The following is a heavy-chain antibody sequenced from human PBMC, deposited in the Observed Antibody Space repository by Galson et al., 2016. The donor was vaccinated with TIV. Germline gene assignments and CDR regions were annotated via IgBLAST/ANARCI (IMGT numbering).Heavy chain of an antibody. CDR2: ISSGRSSSP. CDR3: ARRGNYLSDAFDI. V-gene: IGHV3-11*06. CDR1: GFTFSDYY. J-gene: IGHJ3*02. Sequence: SLRLSCAASGFTFSDYYMNWVRQPPGKGLEWISYISSGRSSSPIYVDSVKGRFTISRDNAEDSLYLQINSLRVEDTALYYRARRGNYLSDAFDIWGQGTMVTVSS. D-gene: IGHD1-7*01.